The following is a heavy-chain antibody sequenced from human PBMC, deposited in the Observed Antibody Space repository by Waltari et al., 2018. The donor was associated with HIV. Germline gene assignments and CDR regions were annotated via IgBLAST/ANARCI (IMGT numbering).Heavy chain of an antibody. J-gene: IGHJ6*02. CDR3: ARGVRYCSSTSCDVRDYYYYGMDV. V-gene: IGHV4-34*01. CDR2: INHSGST. Sequence: QVQLQQWGAGLLKPSETLSLTCAVYGGSFSGYYWSWIRQPPGTGLEWIGEINHSGSTNYNPSLKSRVTISVDTSKNQFSLKLSSVTAADTAVYYCARGVRYCSSTSCDVRDYYYYGMDVWGQGTTVTVSS. D-gene: IGHD2-2*01. CDR1: GGSFSGYY.